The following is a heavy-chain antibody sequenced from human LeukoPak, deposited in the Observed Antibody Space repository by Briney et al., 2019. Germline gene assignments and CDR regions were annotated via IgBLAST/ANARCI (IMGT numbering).Heavy chain of an antibody. CDR3: AKGGVPLWFGSPLYYFDY. J-gene: IGHJ4*02. V-gene: IGHV3-23*01. CDR1: GFTFSSYA. D-gene: IGHD3-10*01. Sequence: GGSLRLSCAASGFTFSSYAMSWVRQAPGKGLEWVSAISGSGGSTYYADSVKGRFTISRDNSKNTLYLQMNSLRAEDTAVYYCAKGGVPLWFGSPLYYFDYWGQGTLVTVSS. CDR2: ISGSGGST.